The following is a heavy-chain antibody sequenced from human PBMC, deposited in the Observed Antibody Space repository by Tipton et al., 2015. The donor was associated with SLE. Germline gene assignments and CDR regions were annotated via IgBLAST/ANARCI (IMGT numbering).Heavy chain of an antibody. Sequence: SLRLSCAASGFTFSTYWMTWVRQAPGKGLEWVATINHYGNEKFYLDSVRGRFTISRDNSKNQFSLKLSSVTAADTAVYYCARETSRMALIVVAIGAYDIWGQGRMVTVSS. CDR3: ARETSRMALIVVAIGAYDI. CDR2: INHYGNEK. V-gene: IGHV3-7*03. J-gene: IGHJ3*02. CDR1: GFTFSTYW. D-gene: IGHD3-22*01.